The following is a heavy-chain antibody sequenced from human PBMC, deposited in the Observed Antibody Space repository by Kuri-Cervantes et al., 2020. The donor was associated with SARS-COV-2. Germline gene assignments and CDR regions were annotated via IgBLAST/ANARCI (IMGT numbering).Heavy chain of an antibody. V-gene: IGHV1-24*01. J-gene: IGHJ3*02. CDR3: ATDYHSNYLNPDSFDI. CDR2: FDPEDGET. CDR1: GYTLTELS. Sequence: ASVKVSCKVSGYTLTELSMHWVRQAPGKGLEWMGGFDPEDGETIYAQKFQGRVTMTEDTSTDTAYVELSSLRSEDTAVYYCATDYHSNYLNPDSFDIWGQGTMVTVSS. D-gene: IGHD4-11*01.